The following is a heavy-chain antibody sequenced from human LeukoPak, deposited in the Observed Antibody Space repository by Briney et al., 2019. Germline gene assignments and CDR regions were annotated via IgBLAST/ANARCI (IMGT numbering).Heavy chain of an antibody. CDR3: ARDQYSGHWYYALDI. D-gene: IGHD6-19*01. Sequence: GGSLRLSCAAPGFTFSSYSMNWVRQAPGKGLEWVSYISSSISVIYYADSVKGRFTISRDNAKNSLYLQMNSLRDEDTAVYYCARDQYSGHWYYALDIWGQGTMVTVSS. V-gene: IGHV3-48*02. CDR1: GFTFSSYS. CDR2: ISSSISVI. J-gene: IGHJ3*02.